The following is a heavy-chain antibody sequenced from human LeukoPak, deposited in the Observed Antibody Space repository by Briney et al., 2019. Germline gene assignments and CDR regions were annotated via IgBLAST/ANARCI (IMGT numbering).Heavy chain of an antibody. J-gene: IGHJ6*03. V-gene: IGHV4-4*07. Sequence: SETLSLTCTVSGGSISSYYWSWIRQPAGKGLEWIGRIYTSGGTNYNPSLKSRVTMSVDTSKNQFSLKLSSVTAADTAVYYCARTTEGGYSYGYFYYYYMDVWGKGTTVTISS. D-gene: IGHD5-18*01. CDR1: GGSISSYY. CDR2: IYTSGGT. CDR3: ARTTEGGYSYGYFYYYYMDV.